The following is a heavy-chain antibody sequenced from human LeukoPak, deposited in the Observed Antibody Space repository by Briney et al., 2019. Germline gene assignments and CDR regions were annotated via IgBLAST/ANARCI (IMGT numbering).Heavy chain of an antibody. D-gene: IGHD6-13*01. Sequence: GGSLTLSCTDSGNNSDDYGMSWVRQGPRRGLEWIACINWGGRATAYADSVKGRFTITRDHAKNSLLLQMKSLRAEDTGLYYCARDLSSSWYSLGYWGQGILVTDCS. CDR2: INWGGRAT. J-gene: IGHJ4*02. CDR3: ARDLSSSWYSLGY. V-gene: IGHV3-20*04. CDR1: GNNSDDYG.